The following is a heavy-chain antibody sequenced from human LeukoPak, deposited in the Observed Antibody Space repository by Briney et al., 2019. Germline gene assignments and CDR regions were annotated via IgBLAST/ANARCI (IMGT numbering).Heavy chain of an antibody. CDR3: ARRGANSGHTFDY. J-gene: IGHJ4*02. V-gene: IGHV3-11*01. CDR2: IRSSGSDT. CDR1: GFTFSDYQ. Sequence: PGGSLRLSCAASGFTFSDYQKSWILQAPGKGLEWVSYIRSSGSDTYYAASVKGRFTISRDNTKNALYLQMNSLTADDTAVYYCARRGANSGHTFDYWGQGTLVSVSS. D-gene: IGHD5-12*01.